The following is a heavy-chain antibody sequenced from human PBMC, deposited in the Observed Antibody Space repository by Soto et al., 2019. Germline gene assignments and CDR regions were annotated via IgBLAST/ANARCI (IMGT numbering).Heavy chain of an antibody. CDR2: ISGSGGST. Sequence: GGSLRLSCAASGFTFSNYAMGWVRQAPGKGLEWVSAISGSGGSTFYADSVKGRFTISRDDSKNTLYLQMNSLRAEDAAVYYCARGVNYYDSSGSSWFDPWGQGALVTVSS. CDR1: GFTFSNYA. CDR3: ARGVNYYDSSGSSWFDP. V-gene: IGHV3-23*01. J-gene: IGHJ5*02. D-gene: IGHD3-22*01.